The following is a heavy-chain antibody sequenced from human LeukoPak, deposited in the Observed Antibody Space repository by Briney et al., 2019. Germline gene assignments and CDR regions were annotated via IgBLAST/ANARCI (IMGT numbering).Heavy chain of an antibody. J-gene: IGHJ6*02. CDR1: GFTFSSYS. CDR3: ARDNYGRFLEWLMGV. V-gene: IGHV3-21*01. D-gene: IGHD3-3*01. CDR2: ISSSSSYI. Sequence: PGGSLRLSCAASGFTFSSYSMNWVRQAPGKGLEWVSSISSSSSYIYYADSVKGRFTISRDNAKNSLYLQMNSLRAEDTAVYYCARDNYGRFLEWLMGVWGQGTTVTVSS.